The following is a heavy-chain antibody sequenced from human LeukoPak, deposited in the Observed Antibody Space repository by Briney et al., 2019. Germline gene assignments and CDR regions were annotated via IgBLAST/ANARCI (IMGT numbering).Heavy chain of an antibody. CDR1: GYTFTGYV. J-gene: IGHJ6*02. CDR2: INPDSADT. Sequence: ASVKVSCTAAGYTFTGYVLHCVRQAPGQGPEWMGWINPDSADTNYAQKFQDRVSMTRDTSISTAYKELGRLRSDDTAVYYCARDRDARRGMDVWGQGTTVTVSS. D-gene: IGHD2-21*02. V-gene: IGHV1-2*02. CDR3: ARDRDARRGMDV.